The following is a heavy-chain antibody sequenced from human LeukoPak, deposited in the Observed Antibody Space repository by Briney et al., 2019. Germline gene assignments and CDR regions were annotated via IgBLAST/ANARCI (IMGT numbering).Heavy chain of an antibody. CDR2: IYYSGST. CDR1: GGSISSSSKN. Sequence: PSETLSLTCTVSGGSISSSSKNWGRIRQPPRKGLEWIGSIYYSGSTYYNPSLKSRVTISLDTSKNQFSLKLSSVTAADTAVYYCARQRGYYGAFDIWGHRETVTVSS. D-gene: IGHD3-22*01. CDR3: ARQRGYYGAFDI. V-gene: IGHV4-39*01. J-gene: IGHJ3*02.